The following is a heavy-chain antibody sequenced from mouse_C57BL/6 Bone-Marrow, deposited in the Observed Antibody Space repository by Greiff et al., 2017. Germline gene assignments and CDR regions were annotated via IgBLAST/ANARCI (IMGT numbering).Heavy chain of an antibody. V-gene: IGHV14-2*01. Sequence: EVQLQQSGAELVKPGASVKLSCTASGFNIKDYYIHWVKQRTEQGLEWIGRIDPEDGETKYAPKFQDKATITEDTSSNTAYLQLSSLTSADTAVYYCTRSLIYYGTNYWGQGTTLTVSS. D-gene: IGHD1-1*01. CDR2: IDPEDGET. CDR1: GFNIKDYY. CDR3: TRSLIYYGTNY. J-gene: IGHJ2*01.